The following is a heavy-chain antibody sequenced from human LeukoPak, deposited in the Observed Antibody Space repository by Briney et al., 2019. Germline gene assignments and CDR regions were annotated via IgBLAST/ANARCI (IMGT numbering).Heavy chain of an antibody. J-gene: IGHJ6*03. Sequence: SETLSLTCTVSGGSISSYYWSWIRQPPGKGLELIGYIYYTWSTNYNPSLKSRFTISVDTSKNQFSLKLSSVTAVDTAVYYCARGYCSGGSCYLGYYYYYYMDVWGKGTTVTVSS. D-gene: IGHD2-15*01. V-gene: IGHV4-59*01. CDR3: ARGYCSGGSCYLGYYYYYYMDV. CDR1: GGSISSYY. CDR2: IYYTWST.